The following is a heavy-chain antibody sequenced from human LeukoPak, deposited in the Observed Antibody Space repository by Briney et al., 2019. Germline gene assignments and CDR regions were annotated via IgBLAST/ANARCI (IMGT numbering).Heavy chain of an antibody. V-gene: IGHV4-39*01. Sequence: SETLSLTCTVSGGSISSSSYYWGWIRQPPGKGLEWIGSIYYSGSTYYNPSLKSRVTISVDTSKNQFSLKLSSVTAADTAVYYCASNNGAAVVRGSYWGQGTLVTVSS. CDR2: IYYSGST. CDR3: ASNNGAAVVRGSY. D-gene: IGHD6-19*01. J-gene: IGHJ4*02. CDR1: GGSISSSSYY.